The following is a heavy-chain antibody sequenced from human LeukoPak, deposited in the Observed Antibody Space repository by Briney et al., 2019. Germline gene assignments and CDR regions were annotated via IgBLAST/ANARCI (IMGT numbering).Heavy chain of an antibody. V-gene: IGHV3-48*01. CDR2: ISISSNSI. CDR1: GFTFSSYS. J-gene: IGHJ6*03. D-gene: IGHD2-2*01. CDR3: AREISGDIVVVPAAKLTQKYSYYYMDV. Sequence: PGGSLRLSCAASGFTFSSYSMNWVRQAPGKGLEWVSYISISSNSIYYADSVKGRLTISRDNDKNSLYLQMNSLRAEDTAVYYCAREISGDIVVVPAAKLTQKYSYYYMDVWGKGTTVTVSS.